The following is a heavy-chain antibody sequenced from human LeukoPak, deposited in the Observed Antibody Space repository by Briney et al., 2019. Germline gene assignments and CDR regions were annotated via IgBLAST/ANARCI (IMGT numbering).Heavy chain of an antibody. Sequence: GGSLRLSCAASGFTFSSYWMSWVRQAPGKGLEWVANIKQDGSEKYYVDPVKGRFTISRDNAKNSLYLQMNSLRAEDTAVYYCARDLWELPSIGPSWFDPWGQGTLVTVSS. CDR1: GFTFSSYW. D-gene: IGHD1-26*01. V-gene: IGHV3-7*01. CDR3: ARDLWELPSIGPSWFDP. CDR2: IKQDGSEK. J-gene: IGHJ5*02.